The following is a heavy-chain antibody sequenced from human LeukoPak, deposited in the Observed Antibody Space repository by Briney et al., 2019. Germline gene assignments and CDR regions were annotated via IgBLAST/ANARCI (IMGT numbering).Heavy chain of an antibody. V-gene: IGHV5-51*01. CDR2: IYPGDSDT. CDR1: GYIFTNNW. Sequence: GESLKISCKGSGYIFTNNWIGWVRQVPGKGLEWMGIIYPGDSDTRYSPSFEGQVTISADKSISTAYLQWSSLKASDTAMYYCARQTRDGSGSRGYSFDFWGQGTLVTVSS. CDR3: ARQTRDGSGSRGYSFDF. J-gene: IGHJ4*02. D-gene: IGHD3-10*01.